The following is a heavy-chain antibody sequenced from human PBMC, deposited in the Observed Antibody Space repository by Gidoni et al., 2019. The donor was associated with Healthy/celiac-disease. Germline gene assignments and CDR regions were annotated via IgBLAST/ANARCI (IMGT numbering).Heavy chain of an antibody. CDR3: ARDPGRGIAVAGTQLGRYGMDV. Sequence: QVQLVQSGAEVKKPGSSVKVSCKASGGTFSRYAISWVRQAPGQGLEWIGGIIPIFGTANYAQKFQGRVTITADESTSTAYMELSSLRSEDTAVYYCARDPGRGIAVAGTQLGRYGMDVWGQGTTVTVSS. CDR2: IIPIFGTA. V-gene: IGHV1-69*01. D-gene: IGHD6-19*01. J-gene: IGHJ6*02. CDR1: GGTFSRYA.